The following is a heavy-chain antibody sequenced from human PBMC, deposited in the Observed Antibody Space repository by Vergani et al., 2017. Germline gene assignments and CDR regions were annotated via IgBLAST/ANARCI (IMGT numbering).Heavy chain of an antibody. Sequence: QLQLQQSGPGLVKPSETLFLTCTVSADSISSGSDYWGWIRQPPGESLEWIGSIYYSGPTYYNPSLKRRVAISVDTSKNQFSLKLTSVTAADTAVYFCARQRPGSVWSPGDFDDWGKGILVTVSS. CDR3: ARQRPGSVWSPGDFDD. CDR2: IYYSGPT. J-gene: IGHJ4*02. V-gene: IGHV4-39*01. CDR1: ADSISSGSDY. D-gene: IGHD6-19*01.